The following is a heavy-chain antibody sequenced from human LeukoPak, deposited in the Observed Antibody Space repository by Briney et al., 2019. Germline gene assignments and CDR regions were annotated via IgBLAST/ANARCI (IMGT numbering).Heavy chain of an antibody. CDR1: GFTFSSYG. J-gene: IGHJ3*01. CDR3: ANGYGDYAIQ. V-gene: IGHV3-30*18. D-gene: IGHD4-17*01. CDR2: ISYDGSNK. Sequence: TGGSLRLSCAASGFTFSSYGMHWVRQAPGKGLEWVAVISYDGSNKYYADSVKGRFTISRDNSKNTLYLQMNSLRAEGTAVYYCANGYGDYAIQWGQGTMVTVSS.